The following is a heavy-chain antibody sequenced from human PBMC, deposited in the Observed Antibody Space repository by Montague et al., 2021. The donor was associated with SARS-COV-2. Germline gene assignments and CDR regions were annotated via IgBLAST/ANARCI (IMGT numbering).Heavy chain of an antibody. CDR3: ARQARRGITIFGVVTASYYLDY. CDR1: GGSISSSSYY. J-gene: IGHJ4*02. V-gene: IGHV4-39*01. CDR2: IDYSGST. Sequence: SETLSLTCTVSGGSISSSSYYWGWIRQPPGKGLEWIGSIDYSGSTYYNPSLKSRVTIYVDTSKNQFSLKLSSVTAADTAVYYCARQARRGITIFGVVTASYYLDYWGQGTLVTVSS. D-gene: IGHD3-3*01.